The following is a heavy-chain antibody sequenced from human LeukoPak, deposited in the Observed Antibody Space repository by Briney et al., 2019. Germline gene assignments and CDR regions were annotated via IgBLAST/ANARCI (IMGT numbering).Heavy chain of an antibody. Sequence: GGSLRLSCAASGFTFSSYWMGWVRQAPGKVLEWVSSISSSGASTYYADSEKGRFTIFRDNSMNTLYLQMNSLRVEDTAVYYCAKAYNYGSGSCFDYWGQGTLVTVSS. CDR3: AKAYNYGSGSCFDY. J-gene: IGHJ4*02. CDR2: ISSSGAST. CDR1: GFTFSSYW. V-gene: IGHV3-23*01. D-gene: IGHD3-10*01.